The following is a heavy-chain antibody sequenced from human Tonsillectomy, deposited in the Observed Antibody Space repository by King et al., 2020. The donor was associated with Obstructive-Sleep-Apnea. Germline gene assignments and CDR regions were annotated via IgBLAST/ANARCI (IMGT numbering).Heavy chain of an antibody. CDR2: IKAGNGNT. V-gene: IGHV1-3*01. D-gene: IGHD3-9*01. Sequence: VQLVQSGAEVKKPGASVKVSFKDSGYTRTIYAMHVVRQAPGQRLGWMGWIKAGNGNTEFSHKFQGRVTITGDPSASTAYMELSSLRSEDTAAYYCARDYDILTAHGPADYWGQGTLVTVSS. CDR3: ARDYDILTAHGPADY. J-gene: IGHJ4*02. CDR1: GYTRTIYA.